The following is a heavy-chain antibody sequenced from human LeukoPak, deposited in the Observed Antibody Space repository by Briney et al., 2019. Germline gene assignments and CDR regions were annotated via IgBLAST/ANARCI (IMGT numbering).Heavy chain of an antibody. Sequence: PGGSLRLSCVASGFNFSSMQWVRQAPGKGLEYVSVISSNGGSTYYANSVKGRFTISRDNSKNTLYLQMGSLRAEDMAVYYCAREKGGFDIWGQGTMVTASS. CDR3: AREKGGFDI. D-gene: IGHD2-15*01. CDR2: ISSNGGST. V-gene: IGHV3-64*01. CDR1: GFNFSS. J-gene: IGHJ3*02.